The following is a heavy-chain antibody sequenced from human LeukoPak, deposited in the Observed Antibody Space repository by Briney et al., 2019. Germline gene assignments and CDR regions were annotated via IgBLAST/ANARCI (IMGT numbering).Heavy chain of an antibody. CDR3: ARVCYDYVWGSYHRANWFDP. Sequence: PSETLSLTCAVYGGSFSGYYWSWLRQPPGKGLEWIGEINHSGSTNYNPSLKSRVTISVDTSKNQFSLKLSSVTAADTAVYYCARVCYDYVWGSYHRANWFDPWGQGTLVTVSS. D-gene: IGHD3-16*02. CDR2: INHSGST. J-gene: IGHJ5*02. CDR1: GGSFSGYY. V-gene: IGHV4-34*01.